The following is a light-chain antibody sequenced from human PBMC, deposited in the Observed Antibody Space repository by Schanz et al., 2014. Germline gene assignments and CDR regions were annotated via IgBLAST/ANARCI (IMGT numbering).Light chain of an antibody. CDR2: DTS. J-gene: IGLJ3*02. CDR1: TGAVTSSHY. CDR3: LLQYSGGTRV. V-gene: IGLV7-46*01. Sequence: QAVVTQEPSLTVSPGGTVTLTCGSSTGAVTSSHYPYWFQQKAGQAPRTLIYDTSNKHSWTPARFSASLLGGKAALTLSGAQRDDEADYYCLLQYSGGTRVFGGGTKLTVL.